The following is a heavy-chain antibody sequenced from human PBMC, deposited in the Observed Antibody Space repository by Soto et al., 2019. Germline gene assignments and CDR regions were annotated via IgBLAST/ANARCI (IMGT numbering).Heavy chain of an antibody. J-gene: IGHJ4*02. CDR2: ISSNGGTT. CDR3: VRRVSGNYDY. Sequence: EVQLAESGGNMVQPGGSLRLSCVASGFTFNNYDMHWVRQAPGKGLEYVSSISSNGGTTYYGNSVKGRFTISRDNSKNTVYLQMGSLRPEDSAVYYCVRRVSGNYDYRGQGTLVTVSS. CDR1: GFTFNNYD. V-gene: IGHV3-64*01. D-gene: IGHD1-7*01.